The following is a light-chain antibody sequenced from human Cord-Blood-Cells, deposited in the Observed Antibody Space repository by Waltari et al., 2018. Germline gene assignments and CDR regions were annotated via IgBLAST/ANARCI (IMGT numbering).Light chain of an antibody. CDR1: SSDVGGYNY. CDR2: DVS. V-gene: IGLV2-11*02. J-gene: IGLJ2*01. Sequence: QSALSQPRSVSGSPGQSVTIACTGTSSDVGGYNYVHWYQQHPGKATKLMIYDVSKRPSGVPDRFSGSKSGNTASLTISGLQAEDEADYYCCSYAGSYTFVVFGGGTKLTVL. CDR3: CSYAGSYTFVV.